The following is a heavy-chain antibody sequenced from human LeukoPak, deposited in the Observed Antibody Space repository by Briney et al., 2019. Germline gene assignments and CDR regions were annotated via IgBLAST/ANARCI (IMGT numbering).Heavy chain of an antibody. Sequence: GASVKVSCTASGYTFTSYGISWVRQAPGQGLEWMGWISAYNGNTNYAQKLQGRVTMTTDTSTSTAYMELRSLRSDDTAVYYCARMDAMVRGLIYYYYGMDVWGQGTTVTVSS. V-gene: IGHV1-18*01. D-gene: IGHD3-10*01. CDR3: ARMDAMVRGLIYYYYGMDV. CDR1: GYTFTSYG. J-gene: IGHJ6*02. CDR2: ISAYNGNT.